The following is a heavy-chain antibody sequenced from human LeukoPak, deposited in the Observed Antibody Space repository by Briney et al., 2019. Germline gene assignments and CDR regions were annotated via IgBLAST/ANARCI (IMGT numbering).Heavy chain of an antibody. Sequence: GGSLRLSCAASGFTFSTYAMSWVRQAPGKGLEWVSTISGSGGSTYYADSVKGRFTISRDNSKNTLYLQMNSLRAEDTAVYYCAKDLGKGSWDSSGYYFNIEWAFNIWGQGTMVTVSS. D-gene: IGHD3-22*01. CDR3: AKDLGKGSWDSSGYYFNIEWAFNI. J-gene: IGHJ3*02. CDR1: GFTFSTYA. CDR2: ISGSGGST. V-gene: IGHV3-23*01.